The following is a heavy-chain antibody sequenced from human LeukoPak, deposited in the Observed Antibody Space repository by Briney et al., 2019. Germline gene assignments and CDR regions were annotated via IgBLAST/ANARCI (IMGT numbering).Heavy chain of an antibody. CDR2: ISGYNGNT. Sequence: ASVKVSCKASGYTFSNYGISWVRQAPGQGLEWMGWISGYNGNTKYAQKVQGRVGMTTDTSTNTAYMELRSLRSDDTAVYYCVRDIAVAGTNGDYWGQGTLVTVSS. CDR3: VRDIAVAGTNGDY. D-gene: IGHD6-19*01. V-gene: IGHV1-18*01. J-gene: IGHJ4*02. CDR1: GYTFSNYG.